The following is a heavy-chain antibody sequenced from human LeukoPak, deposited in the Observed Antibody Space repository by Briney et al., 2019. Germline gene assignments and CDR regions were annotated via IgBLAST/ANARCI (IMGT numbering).Heavy chain of an antibody. V-gene: IGHV4-4*09. CDR2: IHMTGRT. D-gene: IGHD2-8*01. Sequence: SETLSLTCTFPVVPFIIFQGSWFGQSQGKGLGWIGNIHMTGRTDYNPSLKSRVTISVDTSKSQFSLLVTSVSAADTAIYFCATSYDAKVAPFDLLGQGILVTVSS. CDR3: ATSYDAKVAPFDL. J-gene: IGHJ4*02. CDR1: VVPFIIFQ.